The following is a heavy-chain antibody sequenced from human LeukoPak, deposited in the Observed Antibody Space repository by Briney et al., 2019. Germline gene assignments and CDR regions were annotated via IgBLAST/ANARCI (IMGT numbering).Heavy chain of an antibody. CDR1: GYTFTSYG. V-gene: IGHV1-18*01. CDR3: ARVGGRLRFLEWLLRPYYYCYMDV. CDR2: ISAYNSNT. Sequence: ASVKVSCKASGYTFTSYGISWVRQAPGQGLEWMGWISAYNSNTTYAQKLQGRVTMTTDTSTSTAYMELRSLRSDDTAVYYCARVGGRLRFLEWLLRPYYYCYMDVWGKGTTVTVSS. D-gene: IGHD3-3*01. J-gene: IGHJ6*03.